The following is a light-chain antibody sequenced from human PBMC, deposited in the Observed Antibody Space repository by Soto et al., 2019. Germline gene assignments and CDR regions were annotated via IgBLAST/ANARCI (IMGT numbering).Light chain of an antibody. Sequence: QSVLTQPASVSGSPGQSITISCTGTINDIGGYNYVSWYQQHPGKVPKLLIYDVSNRPSGVSGRFSGSKSGNTASLTIAGLQADDEADYHCSSYTRSDTLIFGGGTKLPVL. CDR3: SSYTRSDTLI. V-gene: IGLV2-14*03. CDR2: DVS. J-gene: IGLJ2*01. CDR1: INDIGGYNY.